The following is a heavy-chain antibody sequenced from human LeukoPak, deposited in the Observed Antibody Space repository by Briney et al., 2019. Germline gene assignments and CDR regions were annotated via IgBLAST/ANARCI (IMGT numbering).Heavy chain of an antibody. V-gene: IGHV3-23*01. CDR1: GFTFSSYA. CDR2: ISGSGGST. CDR3: AKLVSSGLYYFDY. Sequence: GGSLRLSCAASGFTFSSYAMSWVRQAPGKGLEWVSAISGSGGSTYYADSVKGRFTISRDNSRNTLYLQMNSLRAEDTAVYYCAKLVSSGLYYFDYWGQGTLVTVSS. D-gene: IGHD6-6*01. J-gene: IGHJ4*02.